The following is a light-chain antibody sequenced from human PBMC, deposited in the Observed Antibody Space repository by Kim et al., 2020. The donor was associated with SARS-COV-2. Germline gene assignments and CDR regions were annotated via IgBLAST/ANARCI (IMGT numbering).Light chain of an antibody. V-gene: IGLV6-57*03. Sequence: NFMLTQPHSVSASPGKTVTISCTRSSVNIASNFVQWFQQRPGSAPTTVIFEDSERPAGVSTRFSGSIDSSSNSASLTISGLKTEDEADYYSQSYDSSNVVFGGGTKVTVL. CDR1: SVNIASNF. CDR2: EDS. CDR3: QSYDSSNVV. J-gene: IGLJ7*01.